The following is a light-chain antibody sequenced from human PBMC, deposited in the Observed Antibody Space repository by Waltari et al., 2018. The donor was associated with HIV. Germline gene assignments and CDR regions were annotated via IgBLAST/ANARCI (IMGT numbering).Light chain of an antibody. J-gene: IGLJ3*02. CDR3: ASFTGDHRLL. CDR2: DVD. V-gene: IGLV2-14*03. Sequence: SAVTQPASVSGLPGQSITISCTGGDSAFGLYTFFSWYQQHPGTLPRLILYDVDRRASGISDRFSGSMSGHTASLNISGLRAEDEADYYCASFTGDHRLLFGGGTKVTVL. CDR1: DSAFGLYTF.